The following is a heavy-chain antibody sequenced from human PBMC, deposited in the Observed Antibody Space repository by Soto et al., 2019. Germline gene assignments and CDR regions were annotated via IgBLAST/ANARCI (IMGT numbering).Heavy chain of an antibody. CDR3: AKGFGTIFGVVIEHFDY. V-gene: IGHV3-23*01. J-gene: IGHJ4*02. CDR2: ISGSGGST. Sequence: GGSLRLSCAASGFTFSSYAMSWVRQAPGKGLEWVSAISGSGGSTYYADSVKGRFTISRDNSKNTLYLQMSSLRAEDTAVYYCAKGFGTIFGVVIEHFDYWGQGTLVTVSS. CDR1: GFTFSSYA. D-gene: IGHD3-3*01.